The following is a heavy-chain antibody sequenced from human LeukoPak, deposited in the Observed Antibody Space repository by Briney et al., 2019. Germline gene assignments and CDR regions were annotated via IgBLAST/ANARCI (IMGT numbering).Heavy chain of an antibody. J-gene: IGHJ5*02. Sequence: SETLSLTCAVYGGSFSGYYWSWIRQPPGKGLEWIGEINHSGSTNYNPSLKSRVATSVDTSKNQFSLKLSSVTAADTAVYYCARGRTVTTRRWFDPWGQGTLVTVSS. CDR3: ARGRTVTTRRWFDP. CDR1: GGSFSGYY. D-gene: IGHD4-17*01. V-gene: IGHV4-34*01. CDR2: INHSGST.